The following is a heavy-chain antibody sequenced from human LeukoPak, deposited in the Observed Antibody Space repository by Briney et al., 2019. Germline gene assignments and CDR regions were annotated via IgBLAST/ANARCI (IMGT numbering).Heavy chain of an antibody. D-gene: IGHD3-22*01. CDR3: ARTPDSSGHFHWFDP. V-gene: IGHV3-21*01. Sequence: GGSLRLSCAASGFTFSSYSMNWVRQAPGKGLEWVSSISSSSSYIYYADSVKGRFTISRDNAKNSLYLQMNSLRAEDTAVYYCARTPDSSGHFHWFDPWGQGTLVTVSS. J-gene: IGHJ5*02. CDR2: ISSSSSYI. CDR1: GFTFSSYS.